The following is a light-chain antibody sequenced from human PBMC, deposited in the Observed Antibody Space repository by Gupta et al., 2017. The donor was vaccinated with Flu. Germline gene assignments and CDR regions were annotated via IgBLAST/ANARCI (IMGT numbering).Light chain of an antibody. J-gene: IGKJ1*01. CDR1: QNVSNC. CDR3: QQTYNITQT. V-gene: IGKV1-39*01. CDR2: ATS. Sequence: PTSLSASVGDRVSITCRASQNVSNCLNWYQQQPGKAPKLLIFATSTLENGVPSRFSGSGSDTDFTLSITSLQPEDFATYYCQQTYNITQTFGQGTKVEI.